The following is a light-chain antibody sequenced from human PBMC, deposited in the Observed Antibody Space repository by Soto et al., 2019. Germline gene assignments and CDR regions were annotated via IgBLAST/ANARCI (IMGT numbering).Light chain of an antibody. J-gene: IGKJ4*01. CDR3: QQRSNWLT. V-gene: IGKV3-11*01. CDR2: DAS. Sequence: EIVLTQSPATLSLSPGERATLSCRASQSVSSYLAWYQQKAGQAPRLLIYDASNRATGIPARFSGSGSGTDFTLTISSLEPEDFAVYYCQQRSNWLTFGGGTNVEIK. CDR1: QSVSSY.